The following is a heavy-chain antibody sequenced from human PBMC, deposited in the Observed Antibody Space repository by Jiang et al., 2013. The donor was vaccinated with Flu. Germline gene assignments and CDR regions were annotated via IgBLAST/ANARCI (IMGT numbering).Heavy chain of an antibody. CDR2: IFHSGGT. J-gene: IGHJ6*02. V-gene: IGHV4-4*02. D-gene: IGHD2-2*01. CDR3: ARVYCSTTSCLERGMDV. Sequence: QPLPWGLEWIGEIFHSGGTNYNPSLKSRVTISVDKSKNQFSLKLSSATAADTAVYYCARVYCSTTSCLERGMDVWGQGTTVTVSS.